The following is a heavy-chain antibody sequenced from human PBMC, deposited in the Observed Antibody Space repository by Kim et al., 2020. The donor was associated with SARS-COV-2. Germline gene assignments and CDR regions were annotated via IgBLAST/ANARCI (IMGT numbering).Heavy chain of an antibody. Sequence: VKSRITINPDTSKNQFSLQLNSVTPEDTAVYYCARGWYYDFWSGYRDFDYWGQGTLVTVSS. V-gene: IGHV6-1*01. D-gene: IGHD3-3*01. J-gene: IGHJ4*02. CDR3: ARGWYYDFWSGYRDFDY.